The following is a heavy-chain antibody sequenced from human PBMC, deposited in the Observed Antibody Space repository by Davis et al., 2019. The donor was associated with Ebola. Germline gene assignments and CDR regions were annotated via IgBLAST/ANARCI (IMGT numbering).Heavy chain of an antibody. CDR3: AKARVDSGSNPIFDY. J-gene: IGHJ4*02. CDR1: GFTFSSSG. Sequence: SLKISCAASGFTFSSSGMHWVRQAPGKGLEWVAVISYDGSNKYYADSVKGRFTISRDNSKNTLYLQMNSLRAEDTAVYYCAKARVDSGSNPIFDYWGRGTLVTVSS. D-gene: IGHD1-26*01. CDR2: ISYDGSNK. V-gene: IGHV3-30*18.